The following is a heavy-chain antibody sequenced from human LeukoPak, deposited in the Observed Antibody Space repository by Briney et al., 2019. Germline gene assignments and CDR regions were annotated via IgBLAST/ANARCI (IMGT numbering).Heavy chain of an antibody. CDR3: ASENAVAAAGKVSDYYYMDV. CDR2: IRSKAYGGTT. J-gene: IGHJ6*03. CDR1: GFTFGDYA. Sequence: GGSLRLSCTASGFTFGDYAMNWVRQAPGKGLEWVGFIRSKAYGGTTEYAASVKGRFTISRDDSKSIAYLQMNSLKTEDTAVYYCASENAVAAAGKVSDYYYMDVWGKGTTVTVSS. D-gene: IGHD6-13*01. V-gene: IGHV3-49*04.